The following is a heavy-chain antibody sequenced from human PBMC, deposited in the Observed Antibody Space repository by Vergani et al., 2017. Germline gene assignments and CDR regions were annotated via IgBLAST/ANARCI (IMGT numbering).Heavy chain of an antibody. CDR1: GYIFRNYW. J-gene: IGHJ6*03. CDR3: ARMGTYWDHYYMDV. CDR2: IYPGDSKT. Sequence: EVHLVQSGSEAKKPGESLKISCGGSGYIFRNYWIAWVRQMPGKCLEWMGIIYPGDSKTKYNPSFQVQATVSADKSISTAYLQWNTLQSPDTAIYYCARMGTYWDHYYMDVWGKGTTVTV. D-gene: IGHD2-21*01. V-gene: IGHV5-51*03.